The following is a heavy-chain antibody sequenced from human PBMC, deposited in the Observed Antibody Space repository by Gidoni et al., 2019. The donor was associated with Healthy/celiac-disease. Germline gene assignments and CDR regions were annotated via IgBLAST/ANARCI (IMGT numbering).Heavy chain of an antibody. CDR3: ARAIAARSWGTWFDP. CDR1: GGSFSSYY. Sequence: QVQLQESGPGLVKPSETLSLTCTVSGGSFSSYYWSWIRQPPGKGLELIGYIYYSGSTNYNPSRKSRVTISVDTSKNQFSLKLSSVTAADTAVYYCARAIAARSWGTWFDPWGQGTLVTVSS. CDR2: IYYSGST. V-gene: IGHV4-59*01. D-gene: IGHD6-6*01. J-gene: IGHJ5*02.